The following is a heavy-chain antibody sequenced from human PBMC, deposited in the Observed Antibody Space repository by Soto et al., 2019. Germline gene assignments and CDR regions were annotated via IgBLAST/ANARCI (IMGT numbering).Heavy chain of an antibody. V-gene: IGHV3-23*01. CDR2: ISGSGSIT. J-gene: IGHJ4*02. Sequence: GGSLRLSCAASRFTFSSYAMSWARQAPWKGLEWVSAISGSGSITYYADSVKGRFTISRDNSKNTLYLQMNSLRAEDTAVYYCAKIAAYCGGDCYSYFDSWGQGTLVTVSS. CDR1: RFTFSSYA. D-gene: IGHD2-21*02. CDR3: AKIAAYCGGDCYSYFDS.